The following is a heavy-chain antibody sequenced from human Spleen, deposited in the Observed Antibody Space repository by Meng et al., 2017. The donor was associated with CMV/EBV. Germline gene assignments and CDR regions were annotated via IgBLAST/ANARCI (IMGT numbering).Heavy chain of an antibody. CDR2: ISHRGST. D-gene: IGHD1-14*01. Sequence: TCSASGASSSSGASSWTWVRQHPGKGLEWIGYISHRGSTLYNPSLGSRLTISVETSMDQFTLTLTSVSAADTAVYYCAGAGRTFEYWGQGALVTVSS. J-gene: IGHJ4*02. V-gene: IGHV4-31*03. CDR3: AGAGRTFEY. CDR1: GASSSSGASS.